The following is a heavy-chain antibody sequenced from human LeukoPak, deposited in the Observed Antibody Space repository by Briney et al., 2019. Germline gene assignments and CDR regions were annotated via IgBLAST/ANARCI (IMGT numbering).Heavy chain of an antibody. Sequence: PGGSLRLSCTASGITFSGYWMSWVRQRPGKGVGWVANIKQAGSEKYYVDSVKGRFTISRDDAKKSVYLQMNSLRAEDTAVYYCASDGGPFDYWGQGTLVTVSS. D-gene: IGHD3-16*01. CDR2: IKQAGSEK. CDR1: GITFSGYW. V-gene: IGHV3-7*01. J-gene: IGHJ4*02. CDR3: ASDGGPFDY.